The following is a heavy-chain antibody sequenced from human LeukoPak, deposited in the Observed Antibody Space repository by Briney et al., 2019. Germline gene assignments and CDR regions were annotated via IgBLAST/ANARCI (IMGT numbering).Heavy chain of an antibody. CDR2: IYYSGST. D-gene: IGHD2-15*01. CDR1: GGSISSSSYY. J-gene: IGHJ6*04. Sequence: SETLSLTCTVSGGSISSSSYYWGWIRQPPGKGLEWIGSIYYSGSTYYNPSLKSRVAISVDTSKNQFSLKLSSVTAADTAVYYCARDLGYSDGRMDVWGKGTTVTVSS. V-gene: IGHV4-39*07. CDR3: ARDLGYSDGRMDV.